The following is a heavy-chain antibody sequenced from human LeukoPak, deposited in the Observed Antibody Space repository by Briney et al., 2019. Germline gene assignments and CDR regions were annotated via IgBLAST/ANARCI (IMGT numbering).Heavy chain of an antibody. CDR1: GYSISSGYY. CDR3: ARGGVGLRARGLVGY. D-gene: IGHD2-2*01. V-gene: IGHV4-38-2*02. J-gene: IGHJ4*02. CDR2: IYHSGST. Sequence: SETLSLTCTVSGYSISSGYYWGWIRQPPGKGLEWIGGIYHSGSTYYNPSLKSRVTISVDTSKNQFSLKLSSVTAADTAVYYCARGGVGLRARGLVGYWGQGTLVTVSS.